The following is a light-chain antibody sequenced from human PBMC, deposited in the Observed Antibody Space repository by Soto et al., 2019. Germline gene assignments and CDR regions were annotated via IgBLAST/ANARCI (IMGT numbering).Light chain of an antibody. Sequence: DIQLTQSPSFLSASVGDRVTITCRASRAISSYLAWYQQRPGEAPKLLIFAASTLQSGVPSRFSGSGSGTEVTLTISSLQPEDFATYYCQPFNDYPLTFGGGTKVEIK. CDR2: AAS. J-gene: IGKJ4*01. CDR3: QPFNDYPLT. V-gene: IGKV1-9*01. CDR1: RAISSY.